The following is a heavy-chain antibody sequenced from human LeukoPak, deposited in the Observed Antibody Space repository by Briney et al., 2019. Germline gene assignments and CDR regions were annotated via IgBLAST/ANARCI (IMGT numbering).Heavy chain of an antibody. CDR3: ARGHHDYYDSSGYDREAFDI. D-gene: IGHD3-22*01. Sequence: SETLSLTCTVSDGSISSNSYYWGWIRQPPGKGLEWIANIYYSGNTYYNPSLKSRVTISVDTSKNQFSLKLSSVTAADTAVYYCARGHHDYYDSSGYDREAFDIWGQGTMVTVSS. V-gene: IGHV4-39*07. J-gene: IGHJ3*02. CDR1: DGSISSNSYY. CDR2: IYYSGNT.